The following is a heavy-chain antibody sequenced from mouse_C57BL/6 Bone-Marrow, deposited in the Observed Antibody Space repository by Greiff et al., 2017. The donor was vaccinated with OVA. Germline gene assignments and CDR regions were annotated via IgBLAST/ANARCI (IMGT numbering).Heavy chain of an antibody. V-gene: IGHV1-80*01. CDR2: IYPGDGDT. CDR3: ARERLWLRRRGDYFDY. Sequence: VQVVESGAELVKPGASVKISCKASGYAFSSYWMNWVKQRPGKGLEWIGQIYPGDGDTNYNGKFKGKATLTADKSSSTAYMQLSSLTSEDSAVYFCARERLWLRRRGDYFDYWGQGTTLTVSS. D-gene: IGHD2-2*01. CDR1: GYAFSSYW. J-gene: IGHJ2*01.